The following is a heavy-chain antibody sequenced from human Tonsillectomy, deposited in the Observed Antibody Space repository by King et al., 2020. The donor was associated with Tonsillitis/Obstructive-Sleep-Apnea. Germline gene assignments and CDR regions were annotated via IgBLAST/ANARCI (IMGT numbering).Heavy chain of an antibody. V-gene: IGHV4-59*01. D-gene: IGHD3-10*01. J-gene: IGHJ6*02. CDR2: IYHSGNT. CDR1: GDSISSDY. CDR3: ARWVRGKNFYYCVMDV. Sequence: VQLQESGPGLVKPSETLSLTCIVSGDSISSDYWCWIRQPPGKGLEWIGYIYHSGNTNYNPSLKSRVTISVDTSKNQFSLKLTSVTAADTAVYYCARWVRGKNFYYCVMDVWGQGTTVTVSS.